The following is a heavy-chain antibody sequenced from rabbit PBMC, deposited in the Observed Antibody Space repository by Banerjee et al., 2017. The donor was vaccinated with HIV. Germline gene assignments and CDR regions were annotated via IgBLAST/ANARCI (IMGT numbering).Heavy chain of an antibody. V-gene: IGHV1S45*01. D-gene: IGHD4-1*01. CDR2: IGAGSTGNT. Sequence: QEQLEESGGDLVKPGASLTLTCKASGFTLSSYWMWWVRQAPGKGLEWIACIGAGSTGNTYYVSWAKGRFTISKTSSTTVTLQMTSLTAADTATYFCARYYSGWDYFDLWGQGTLVTVS. CDR3: ARYYSGWDYFDL. CDR1: GFTLSSYW. J-gene: IGHJ4*01.